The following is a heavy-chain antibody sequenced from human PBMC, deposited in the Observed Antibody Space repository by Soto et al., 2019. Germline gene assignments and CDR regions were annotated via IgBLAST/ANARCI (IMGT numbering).Heavy chain of an antibody. Sequence: QVQLVESGGGVVQPGKSLRLSCAASGFTFSSYALHWVRQAPGKGLEWVAFISYDGSNKYYADSVKGRFTISRDNSKNTLYLQMNSLRTEDTAVYYCARDWGEDDFWSGYYIDYWGQGTLVTVSS. CDR1: GFTFSSYA. CDR3: ARDWGEDDFWSGYYIDY. V-gene: IGHV3-30-3*01. CDR2: ISYDGSNK. J-gene: IGHJ4*02. D-gene: IGHD3-3*01.